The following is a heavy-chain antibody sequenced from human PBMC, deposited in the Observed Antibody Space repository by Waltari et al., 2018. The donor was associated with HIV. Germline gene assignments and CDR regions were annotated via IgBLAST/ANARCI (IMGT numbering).Heavy chain of an antibody. CDR2: ITNSGSV. CDR1: GGSLSGYY. J-gene: IGHJ3*01. V-gene: IGHV4-34*02. CDR3: ARGRRRTALPVRPSGGALDV. Sequence: QVQLQQWGAGLLKPSETLSLNCAVYGGSLSGYYWTWIRQSPDKGLEWIGEITNSGSVNYNPSLKSRVTMSVDTSKNQLPLNLTSLIAADTGVYFCARGRRRTALPVRPSGGALDVWGRGTMVTVSS. D-gene: IGHD6-6*01.